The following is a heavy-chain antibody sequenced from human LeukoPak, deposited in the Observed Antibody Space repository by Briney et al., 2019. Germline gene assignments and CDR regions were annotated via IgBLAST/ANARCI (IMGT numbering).Heavy chain of an antibody. Sequence: GGSLRLSCAVSGFTVSSNYMSWVRQAPGKGLEWVSVIYSGGSTYYADSVRGRFTISRDNSKNTLYLQMNSLRAEDTAVYYCARVGYYSSGPFSYFDYWGQGTLVTVSS. J-gene: IGHJ4*02. V-gene: IGHV3-53*01. D-gene: IGHD3-10*01. CDR2: IYSGGST. CDR3: ARVGYYSSGPFSYFDY. CDR1: GFTVSSNY.